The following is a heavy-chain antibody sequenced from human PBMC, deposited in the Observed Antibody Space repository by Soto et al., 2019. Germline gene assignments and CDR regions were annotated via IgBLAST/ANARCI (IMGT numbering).Heavy chain of an antibody. J-gene: IGHJ3*02. CDR1: GFTFSSYS. D-gene: IGHD4-17*01. CDR3: ARDQPGTTDDAFDI. CDR2: ISSSSSYI. V-gene: IGHV3-21*01. Sequence: GGSLRLSCAASGFTFSSYSMNWVRQAPGKGLEWVSSISSSSSYIYYADSVKGRFTISRDNAKNSLYLQMNSLRAEDTAVYYCARDQPGTTDDAFDIWGQGTMVTVSS.